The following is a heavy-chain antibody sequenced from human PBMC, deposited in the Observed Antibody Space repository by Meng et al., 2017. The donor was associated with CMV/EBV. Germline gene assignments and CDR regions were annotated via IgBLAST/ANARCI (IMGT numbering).Heavy chain of an antibody. D-gene: IGHD6-6*01. CDR3: ARVKEQLVRGGVDY. CDR2: MNPNSGNT. J-gene: IGHJ4*02. CDR1: GYTFTSYD. Sequence: ASVKVSCKASGYTFTSYDINWVRQATGQGLEWMGWMNPNSGNTGYAQKFQGRITMTRNTSISTAYMELNSLRAEDTAVYYCARVKEQLVRGGVDYWGQGTLVTVSS. V-gene: IGHV1-8*01.